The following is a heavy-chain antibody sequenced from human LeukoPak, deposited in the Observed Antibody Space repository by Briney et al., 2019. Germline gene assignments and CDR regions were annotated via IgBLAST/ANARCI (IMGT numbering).Heavy chain of an antibody. CDR2: LNSGGSRT. J-gene: IGHJ4*02. CDR1: GFTFSNYR. V-gene: IGHV3-74*01. Sequence: GGSLRLSCAASGFTFSNYRINWARQAPGKGLVWVSRLNSGGSRTSYADSVKGRFTTSRDNAKNTVYLQMNSLRAEDTAVYYCARATYTSTSTPYWGQGTLVTVSS. D-gene: IGHD3-16*01. CDR3: ARATYTSTSTPY.